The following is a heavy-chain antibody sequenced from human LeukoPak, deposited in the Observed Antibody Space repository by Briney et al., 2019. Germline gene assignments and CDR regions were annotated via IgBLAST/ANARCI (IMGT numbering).Heavy chain of an antibody. V-gene: IGHV1-69*13. D-gene: IGHD6-13*01. Sequence: SVKVSCRASGGNFRNYGFHWVRQAPGQGLEWMGGMLPIFGTANYAQKFQGRVTITADESSNTASLDLSSLTSEDTAVYYCATDPNPYSSTSGYFDFWGQGTLVTVSS. CDR3: ATDPNPYSSTSGYFDF. CDR1: GGNFRNYG. J-gene: IGHJ4*02. CDR2: MLPIFGTA.